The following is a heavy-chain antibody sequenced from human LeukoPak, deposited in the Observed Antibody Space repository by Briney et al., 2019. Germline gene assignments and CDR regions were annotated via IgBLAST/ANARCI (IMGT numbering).Heavy chain of an antibody. D-gene: IGHD5-18*01. CDR3: ATSRQLWLLGYFDY. V-gene: IGHV4-39*01. CDR1: GGSISSSSYY. J-gene: IGHJ4*02. CDR2: IYYSGST. Sequence: PSETLSLTCTVSGGSISSSSYYWGWIRQPPGKGLEWIGSIYYSGSTYYNPSLKSRVTISVDTSKNQFSLKLSSVTAADTAVYYCATSRQLWLLGYFDYWGQGTLLTVSS.